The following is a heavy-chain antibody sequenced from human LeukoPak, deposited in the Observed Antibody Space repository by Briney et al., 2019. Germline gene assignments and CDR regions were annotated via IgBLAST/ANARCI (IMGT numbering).Heavy chain of an antibody. CDR1: GDSISSSTYY. V-gene: IGHV4-39*01. J-gene: IGHJ5*02. CDR2: MYYSGST. Sequence: PSETLSLTCTVSGDSISSSTYYWGWIRQPPGKGLEWIGSMYYSGSTYYNPSLKSRVTISVDTSKNQFSLKLSSVTAADTAVYYCARGLRKNYYYDSSGPKAGYWFDPWGQGTLVTVSS. CDR3: ARGLRKNYYYDSSGPKAGYWFDP. D-gene: IGHD3-22*01.